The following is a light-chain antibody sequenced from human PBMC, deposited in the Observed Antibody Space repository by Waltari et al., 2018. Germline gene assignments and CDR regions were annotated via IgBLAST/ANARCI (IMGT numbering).Light chain of an antibody. CDR1: ESVSSY. Sequence: DIVMTQSPATLSVSPGERATLSCRASESVSSYLAWYQQKPGQAPRLLIYDASTRATGIPARFSGSGSGTEFTLTINSMQSEDFVVYYCQQYNTWPPFFGQGTKLEIK. CDR3: QQYNTWPPF. V-gene: IGKV3-15*01. CDR2: DAS. J-gene: IGKJ2*01.